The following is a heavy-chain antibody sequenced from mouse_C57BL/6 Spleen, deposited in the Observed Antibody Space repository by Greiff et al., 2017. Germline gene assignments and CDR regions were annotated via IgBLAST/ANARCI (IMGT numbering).Heavy chain of an antibody. D-gene: IGHD2-4*01. CDR2: ISSGGSYT. CDR3: AREGYYDDVSWFAY. J-gene: IGHJ3*01. Sequence: EVKLQESGGDLVKPGGSLKLSCAASGFTFSSYGMSWVRQTPDKRLEWVATISSGGSYTYYPDSVKGRFTISRDNAKNTLYLQMSSLKSEDTAMYYCAREGYYDDVSWFAYWGQGTLVTVSA. V-gene: IGHV5-6*01. CDR1: GFTFSSYG.